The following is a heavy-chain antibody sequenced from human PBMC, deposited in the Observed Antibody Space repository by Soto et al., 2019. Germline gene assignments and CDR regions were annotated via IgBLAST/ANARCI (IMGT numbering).Heavy chain of an antibody. CDR3: SHGYYQYFNS. CDR2: ISSSGSST. Sequence: GGFLRLSCAASGFTFISYAMSWVRQAPGKGLDWVSGISSSGSSTYFAAPVKGRFTISRDDLQNTLYLQMDSLKTEDTAVYYCSHGYYQYFNSWGPGTLVTVSS. CDR1: GFTFISYA. V-gene: IGHV3-23*01. J-gene: IGHJ4*02. D-gene: IGHD5-18*01.